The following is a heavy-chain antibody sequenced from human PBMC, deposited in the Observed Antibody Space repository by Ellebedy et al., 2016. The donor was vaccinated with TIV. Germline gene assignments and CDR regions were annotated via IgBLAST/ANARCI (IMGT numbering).Heavy chain of an antibody. D-gene: IGHD5-18*01. J-gene: IGHJ5*02. Sequence: AASVKVSCKASGYTFTTYAMHWVRQAPGQRLEWMAWINAGNGNTKYSQKFQGRVAITRDTSASTAYMELSSLRSEDTAVYYCPRATHYYVDTPMVKEFGPWGQGTLVTVSS. CDR2: INAGNGNT. CDR1: GYTFTTYA. V-gene: IGHV1-3*01. CDR3: PRATHYYVDTPMVKEFGP.